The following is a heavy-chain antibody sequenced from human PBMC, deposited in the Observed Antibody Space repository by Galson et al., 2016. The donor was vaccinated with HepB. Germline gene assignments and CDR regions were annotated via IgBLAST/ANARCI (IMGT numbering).Heavy chain of an antibody. Sequence: SLRLSCAASGFTFSSYGMHWVRQAPGKGLEWVAVISYDGSIKYYAHSVKGRFTISKDNSKNTLYLQMNSLSAEDTAVYYCAKTYYDFWSSYGENYFDYWGQGTLVTVSS. J-gene: IGHJ4*02. CDR2: ISYDGSIK. V-gene: IGHV3-30*18. CDR3: AKTYYDFWSSYGENYFDY. CDR1: GFTFSSYG. D-gene: IGHD3-3*01.